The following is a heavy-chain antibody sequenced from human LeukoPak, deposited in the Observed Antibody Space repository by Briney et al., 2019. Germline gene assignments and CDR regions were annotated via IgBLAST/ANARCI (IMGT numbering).Heavy chain of an antibody. CDR2: IHNSGRT. D-gene: IGHD3-10*01. V-gene: IGHV4-4*08. CDR1: GGSVSSYY. Sequence: SETLSLTCSVSGGSVSSYYWSWIRQSPGKGLEWIGYIHNSGRTNYNPSLKSRVTGFVDTSKNQVSLRLSSVTAADTAVYYCASSGSGSRRDLDYWGQGTLVTVSS. CDR3: ASSGSGSRRDLDY. J-gene: IGHJ4*02.